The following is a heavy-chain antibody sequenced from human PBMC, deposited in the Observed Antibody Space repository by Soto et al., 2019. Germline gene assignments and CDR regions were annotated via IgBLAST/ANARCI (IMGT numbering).Heavy chain of an antibody. Sequence: SETLSLTSPVSGGSITSNIYFWAWIRQPPGKGLEWIGSIYYSGSTYYADSVKGRFTISRDNSKNTLYLQMSSLRAEDTAVYYCVKTLQYSYGLPHWGQGTLVTVSS. D-gene: IGHD5-18*01. V-gene: IGHV4-39*01. J-gene: IGHJ4*02. CDR1: GGSITSNIYF. CDR2: IYYSGST. CDR3: VKTLQYSYGLPH.